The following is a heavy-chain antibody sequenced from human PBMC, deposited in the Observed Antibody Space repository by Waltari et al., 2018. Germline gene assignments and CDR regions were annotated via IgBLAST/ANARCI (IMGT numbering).Heavy chain of an antibody. CDR3: ARMTYYYGSGSDFIYYYGLDV. V-gene: IGHV1-18*01. CDR1: GYTFTSYG. CDR2: ISAYNGNT. D-gene: IGHD3-10*01. J-gene: IGHJ6*02. Sequence: QVQLVQSGAEVKKPGASVKVSCKAPGYTFTSYGISWVRQAPGQGLEWRGWISAYNGNTNYAQKLQGRVTMTTDTSTSTAYMELRSLRSDDTAVYYCARMTYYYGSGSDFIYYYGLDVWGQGTTVTVSS.